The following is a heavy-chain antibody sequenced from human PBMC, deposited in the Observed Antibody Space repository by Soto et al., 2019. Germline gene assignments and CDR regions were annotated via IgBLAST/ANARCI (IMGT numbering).Heavy chain of an antibody. CDR2: INHSGST. J-gene: IGHJ4*02. V-gene: IGHV4-34*01. CDR3: ARGFSIILRYTPGGNAFDY. CDR1: GGSFSGYY. Sequence: SETLSLTCAVYGGSFSGYYWSWIRQPPGKGLEWIGEINHSGSTNYNPSPKSRVTISVDTSKDQFSLKLSSVTAADTAVYYCARGFSIILRYTPGGNAFDYWGQGTLVTVSS. D-gene: IGHD3-9*01.